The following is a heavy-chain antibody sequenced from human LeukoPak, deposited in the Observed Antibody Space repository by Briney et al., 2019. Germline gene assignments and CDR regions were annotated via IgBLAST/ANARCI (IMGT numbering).Heavy chain of an antibody. J-gene: IGHJ6*03. D-gene: IGHD1-1*01. Sequence: GGSLRLSCAAARFTFKMYAMSWDRQAPGRGLEWVSSISGSGGGTFYRNSVRGRFIISRDNSRNTLFLEMRALRAEDRAMFFCAKGHDSFVYMDVSGKGTTVTVSS. V-gene: IGHV3-23*01. CDR3: AKGHDSFVYMDV. CDR2: ISGSGGGT. CDR1: RFTFKMYA.